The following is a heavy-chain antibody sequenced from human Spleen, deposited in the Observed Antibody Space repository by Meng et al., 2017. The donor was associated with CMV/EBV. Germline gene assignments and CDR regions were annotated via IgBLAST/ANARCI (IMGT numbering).Heavy chain of an antibody. Sequence: AGFTFDHYAMKWVRQAPGKVLEWVSTISGSRSTRYYADSVKGRFTISRDNSKNTLYLRMNSLRAEDTAVYYCAKDSNWGAGDYFDYWGQGTLVTVSS. CDR3: AKDSNWGAGDYFDY. D-gene: IGHD7-27*01. CDR1: GFTFDHYA. V-gene: IGHV3-23*01. J-gene: IGHJ4*02. CDR2: ISGSRSTR.